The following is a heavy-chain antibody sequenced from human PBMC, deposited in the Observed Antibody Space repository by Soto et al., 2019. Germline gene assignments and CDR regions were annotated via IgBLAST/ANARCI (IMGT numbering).Heavy chain of an antibody. CDR1: GFTFSRHG. D-gene: IGHD2-8*01. J-gene: IGHJ4*02. CDR2: IGFDGSVS. CDR3: ARDRCGTNCPANEN. Sequence: GGSLRLSCAVSGFTFSRHGMQWVRQAPGKGLEWVAVIGFDGSVSHHADSVKGRFTVSRDNSKDTLYLQMNSLRAEDTAVYYCARDRCGTNCPANENWGQGTLVTVSS. V-gene: IGHV3-30*03.